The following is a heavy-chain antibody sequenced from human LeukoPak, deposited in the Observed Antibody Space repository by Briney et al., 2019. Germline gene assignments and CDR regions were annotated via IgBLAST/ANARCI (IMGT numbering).Heavy chain of an antibody. CDR1: GYTLTGYY. V-gene: IGHV1-2*02. J-gene: IGHJ4*02. D-gene: IGHD2-15*01. Sequence: ASVKVSCKVSGYTLTGYYMHWVRQAPGQGLEWMGWINPNSGGTNYAQKFQGRVIMTRDTSIGTAYMELSRLRSDDTAVYYCASSCSGGSCFYYFDYWGQGTLVTVSS. CDR2: INPNSGGT. CDR3: ASSCSGGSCFYYFDY.